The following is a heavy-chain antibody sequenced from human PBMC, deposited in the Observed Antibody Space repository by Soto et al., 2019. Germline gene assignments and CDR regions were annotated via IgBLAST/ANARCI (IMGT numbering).Heavy chain of an antibody. V-gene: IGHV1-8*01. J-gene: IGHJ4*02. D-gene: IGHD3-22*01. Sequence: QVQLVQSGAEVKKPGASVKVSCKASGYTFTSYDINWVRQATGQGLEWMGWMNPNSGNTGYAQKFQGRVTMTRNTSISTAYMELSSLRSEDTAVYYCARGHSSYYDSSGYYPLNYWGQGTLVTVSS. CDR3: ARGHSSYYDSSGYYPLNY. CDR1: GYTFTSYD. CDR2: MNPNSGNT.